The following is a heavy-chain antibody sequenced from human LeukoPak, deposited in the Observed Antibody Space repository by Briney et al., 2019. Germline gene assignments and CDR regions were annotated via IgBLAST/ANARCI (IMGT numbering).Heavy chain of an antibody. J-gene: IGHJ4*02. CDR3: ARNYNGMSY. Sequence: GGSLKLSCVASGFASTNYGMMWVRQAPGQGLVWVSYINNDGRSTTYADSVKGRFTISRDNAKNTLYLQMNSLRDDDTAMYYCARNYNGMSYWGQGTLVIVSS. CDR1: GFASTNYG. D-gene: IGHD1-26*01. CDR2: INNDGRST. V-gene: IGHV3-74*01.